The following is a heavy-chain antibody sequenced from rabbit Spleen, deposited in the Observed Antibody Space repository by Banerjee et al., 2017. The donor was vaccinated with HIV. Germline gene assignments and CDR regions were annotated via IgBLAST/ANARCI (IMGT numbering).Heavy chain of an antibody. CDR1: GIDFSSHYY. D-gene: IGHD1-1*01. J-gene: IGHJ4*01. Sequence: QQQLEETGGGLVKPGGTLTLTCNASGIDFSSHYYISWVRQAPGKGLEWIGCIGTGSGSTYYASWAKGRFTISKTSSTTVTLQMTSLTAADTATYFCGSGYSDVYFDLWGQGTLVTVS. V-gene: IGHV1S45*01. CDR2: IGTGSGST. CDR3: GSGYSDVYFDL.